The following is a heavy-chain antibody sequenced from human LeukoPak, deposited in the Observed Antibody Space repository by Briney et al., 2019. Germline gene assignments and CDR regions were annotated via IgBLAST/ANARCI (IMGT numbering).Heavy chain of an antibody. CDR3: ARARGGYSSGPTRYPATNGVYYGMDV. Sequence: PGGSLRLSCAASRFTFSSYDMHWVRQATGKGLEWVSAIGTAGDAYYPGSVKGRFTISRENAKNSLYLQMNSLRAGDTAVYYCARARGGYSSGPTRYPATNGVYYGMDVWGQGTTVTVSS. V-gene: IGHV3-13*04. D-gene: IGHD5-18*01. CDR1: RFTFSSYD. CDR2: IGTAGDA. J-gene: IGHJ6*02.